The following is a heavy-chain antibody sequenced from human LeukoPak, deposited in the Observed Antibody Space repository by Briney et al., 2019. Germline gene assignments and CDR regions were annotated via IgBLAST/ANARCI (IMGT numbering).Heavy chain of an antibody. J-gene: IGHJ6*02. CDR3: AKDFYGSGRLPPAGMDV. CDR1: GFTFDDYT. V-gene: IGHV3-43*01. Sequence: GGSLRLSCAASGFTFDDYTMHWVRQAPGKGLEWVSLISWDGGSTYYADSVKGRFTISRDNSKNSLYLQMNSLRTEDTALYYCAKDFYGSGRLPPAGMDVWGQGTTVTVSS. D-gene: IGHD3-10*01. CDR2: ISWDGGST.